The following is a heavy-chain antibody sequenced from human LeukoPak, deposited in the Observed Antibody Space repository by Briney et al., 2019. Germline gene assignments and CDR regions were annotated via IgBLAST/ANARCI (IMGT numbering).Heavy chain of an antibody. V-gene: IGHV4-39*01. CDR2: IYYSGST. CDR3: ARLLPVVAAYFDY. D-gene: IGHD2-15*01. CDR1: GASITSSNYY. Sequence: PSETLSLTCAVSGASITSSNYYWGWVRQSQGKGLEWIGSIYYSGSTYYNPSIKSRVTISVDTSKNQFSLKLSSVTAADTAVYYCARLLPVVAAYFDYWGQGTLVTVSS. J-gene: IGHJ4*02.